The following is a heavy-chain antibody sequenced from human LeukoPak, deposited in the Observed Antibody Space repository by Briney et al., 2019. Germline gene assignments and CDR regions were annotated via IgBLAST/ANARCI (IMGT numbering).Heavy chain of an antibody. V-gene: IGHV1-18*01. CDR2: ISAYNGNT. J-gene: IGHJ4*02. CDR1: GYTFTSYG. CDR3: ARVLTYYYDSSGYEDY. Sequence: ASVKVSCKAPGYTFTSYGISWVRQAPGQGLEWMGWISAYNGNTNYAQKLQGRVTMTTDTSTSTAYMELRSLRSDDTAVYYCARVLTYYYDSSGYEDYWGQGTLVTVSS. D-gene: IGHD3-22*01.